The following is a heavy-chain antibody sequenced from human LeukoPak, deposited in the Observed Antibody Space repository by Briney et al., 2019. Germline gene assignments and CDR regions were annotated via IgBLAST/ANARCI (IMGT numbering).Heavy chain of an antibody. CDR2: INAGNGNT. CDR1: GYTFTSYA. Sequence: ASVKVSCKASGYTFTSYAMHWVRQAPGQRLEWMGWINAGNGNTKYSQKFQGRVTITRDTSASTAYMDLSSLRSEDTAVYYCAREIDRDGYNRFFDYWGQGILVTVSS. V-gene: IGHV1-3*01. CDR3: AREIDRDGYNRFFDY. D-gene: IGHD5-24*01. J-gene: IGHJ4*02.